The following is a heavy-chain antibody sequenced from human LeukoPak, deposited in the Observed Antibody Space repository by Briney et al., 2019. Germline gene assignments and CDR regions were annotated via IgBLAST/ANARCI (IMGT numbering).Heavy chain of an antibody. J-gene: IGHJ5*02. CDR3: ARKAVTNWFDP. CDR1: GGSITSSDYY. V-gene: IGHV4-39*01. CDR2: VYNTGSS. D-gene: IGHD4-17*01. Sequence: SETLSLTCTVSGGSITSSDYYWDWIRQPPGKGLEWIGSVYNTGSSYYNGAFKSRATISIDTSKNLFSLKLKSVTAADTAMYYCARKAVTNWFDPWGQGTLVTVSS.